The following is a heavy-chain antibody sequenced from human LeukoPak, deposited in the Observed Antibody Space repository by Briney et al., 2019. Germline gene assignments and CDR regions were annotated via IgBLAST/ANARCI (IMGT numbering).Heavy chain of an antibody. CDR2: ISNNGVDT. CDR1: GFIFNNFS. V-gene: IGHV3-23*01. Sequence: GGSLRLSCAASGFIFNNFSMNWGRQAPGKGLEWVATISNNGVDTYYAVSVRGRFFTSRDNSRNKVYLQMNSLRAEDTAVYYCAKDRRQDYGDYGRIDYWGQGTLVTVS. CDR3: AKDRRQDYGDYGRIDY. D-gene: IGHD4-17*01. J-gene: IGHJ4*02.